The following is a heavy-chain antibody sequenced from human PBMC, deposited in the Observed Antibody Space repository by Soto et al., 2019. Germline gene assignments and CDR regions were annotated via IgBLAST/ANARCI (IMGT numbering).Heavy chain of an antibody. D-gene: IGHD1-26*01. CDR1: GGSVTNSSFY. CDR2: VYYRGRS. V-gene: IGHV4-39*07. Sequence: PSETLSLTCTVSGGSVTNSSFYWGWIRQSPGKGLEWIGSVYYRGRSYSKSSVKSRVTISVDTSKNQFSLNLNSVTASDTAVYFCARARMYSGAYHDYWGQGTLVTVSS. J-gene: IGHJ4*02. CDR3: ARARMYSGAYHDY.